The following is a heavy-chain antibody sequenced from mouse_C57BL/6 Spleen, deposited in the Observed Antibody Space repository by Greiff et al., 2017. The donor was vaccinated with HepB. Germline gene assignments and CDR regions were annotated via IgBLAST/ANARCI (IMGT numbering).Heavy chain of an antibody. CDR2: IDPSDSYT. V-gene: IGHV1-69*01. CDR3: ARSPFDYGSSYWYFDV. Sequence: QVQLQQPGAELVMPGASVKLSCKASGYTFTSYWMHWVKQRPGQGLEWIGEIDPSDSYTNYNQKFKGKSTLTVDKSSSTAYMQLSSLTSEDSAVYYCARSPFDYGSSYWYFDVWGTGTTVTVSS. CDR1: GYTFTSYW. D-gene: IGHD1-1*01. J-gene: IGHJ1*03.